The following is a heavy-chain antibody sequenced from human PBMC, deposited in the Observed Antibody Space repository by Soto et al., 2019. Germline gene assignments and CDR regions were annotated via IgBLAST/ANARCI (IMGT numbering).Heavy chain of an antibody. Sequence: EVQLVASGGGLIQPGGSLRLSCAASGFNFIRKYMIWVRQAPGKGLEWVSILYSGGTTYYADSVKGRFTISRDTSENTLYLQMNSLRAEDTAVYYCARGLYDSGSFYFDFWGQGTLVTVSS. D-gene: IGHD3-10*01. J-gene: IGHJ4*02. CDR3: ARGLYDSGSFYFDF. CDR1: GFNFIRKY. CDR2: LYSGGTT. V-gene: IGHV3-53*01.